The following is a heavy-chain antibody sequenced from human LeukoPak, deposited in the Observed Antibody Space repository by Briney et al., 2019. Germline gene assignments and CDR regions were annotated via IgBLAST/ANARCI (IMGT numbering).Heavy chain of an antibody. CDR1: GFTFDDYT. CDR2: ITWDGGST. V-gene: IGHV3-43*01. Sequence: GGSLRLSCAASGFTFDDYTMHWVRQAPGKGLEWVSLITWDGGSTYYADSVKGRFTISRDNSKNTLYLQMNSLIPEDTAVYYCARAVPSRQAIDYWGQGTLVTVSS. CDR3: ARAVPSRQAIDY. J-gene: IGHJ4*02.